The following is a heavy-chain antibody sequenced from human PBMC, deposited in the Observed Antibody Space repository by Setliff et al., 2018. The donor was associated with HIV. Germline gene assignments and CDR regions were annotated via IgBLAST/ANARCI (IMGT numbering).Heavy chain of an antibody. CDR3: ARGVVVATTYFQY. CDR2: ISSDGISK. CDR1: GFT. D-gene: IGHD1-26*01. J-gene: IGHJ1*01. V-gene: IGHV3-30*07. Sequence: AGGSLRLSCAAFGFTVHWVRQAPGKGLEWVSAISSDGISKYYAESVKGRFTISRDNSKNTVYLQMNSLRPEDTAVYYCARGVVVATTYFQYWGQGTLVTVSS.